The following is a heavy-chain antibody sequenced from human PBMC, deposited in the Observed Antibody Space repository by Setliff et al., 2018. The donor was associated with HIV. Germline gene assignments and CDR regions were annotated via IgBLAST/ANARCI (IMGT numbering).Heavy chain of an antibody. CDR2: INPNSGGT. J-gene: IGHJ4*02. Sequence: ASVKVSCKASGYTFTGYYMHWVRQAPGQGLEWMGWINPNSGGTTYAQKFQGRVTMTRDTSISTAYMEVSRLRSDDTAVYYCARARRDGYTSPFDYWGQGTLVTVSS. CDR1: GYTFTGYY. V-gene: IGHV1-2*02. CDR3: ARARRDGYTSPFDY. D-gene: IGHD5-12*01.